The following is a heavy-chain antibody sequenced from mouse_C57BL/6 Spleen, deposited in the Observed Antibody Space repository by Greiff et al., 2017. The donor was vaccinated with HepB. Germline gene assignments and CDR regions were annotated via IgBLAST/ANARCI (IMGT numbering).Heavy chain of an antibody. V-gene: IGHV1-50*01. Sequence: QVQLQQPGAELVKPGASVKLSCKASGYTFTSYWMQWVKQRPGQGLEWIGEIDPSDSYTNYNQKFKGKATLTVDTSSSTAYMQLSSLTSEDSAVYYCARMMVYYDYDVGFAYWGQGTLVTVSA. CDR3: ARMMVYYDYDVGFAY. CDR1: GYTFTSYW. D-gene: IGHD2-4*01. CDR2: IDPSDSYT. J-gene: IGHJ3*01.